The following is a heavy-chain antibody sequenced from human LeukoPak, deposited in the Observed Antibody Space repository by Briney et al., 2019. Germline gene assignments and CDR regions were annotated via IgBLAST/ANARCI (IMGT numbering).Heavy chain of an antibody. D-gene: IGHD6-13*01. J-gene: IGHJ4*02. V-gene: IGHV4-34*01. Sequence: SETLSLTCAVYGGSFSGYYWSWIRQPPGKGLEWIGEINHSGSTYYNPSLKSRVTISVDTSKNQFSLKLSSVTAADTAVYYCARQPSIAAAGNFDYWGQGTLVTVSS. CDR3: ARQPSIAAAGNFDY. CDR2: INHSGST. CDR1: GGSFSGYY.